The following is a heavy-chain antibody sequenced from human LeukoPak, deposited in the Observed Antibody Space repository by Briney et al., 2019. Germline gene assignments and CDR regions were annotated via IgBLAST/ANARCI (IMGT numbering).Heavy chain of an antibody. J-gene: IGHJ4*02. Sequence: SETLSLTCTVSGGSINSYYWSWIRQPPGKGLEWIGYIYYIGSTNYNPSLKSRVAMSVDTSKNQFSLNLSSVTAADTAVYYCARMAPYGDYLHDYWGQGTLVTVSS. D-gene: IGHD4-17*01. CDR1: GGSINSYY. CDR2: IYYIGST. V-gene: IGHV4-59*01. CDR3: ARMAPYGDYLHDY.